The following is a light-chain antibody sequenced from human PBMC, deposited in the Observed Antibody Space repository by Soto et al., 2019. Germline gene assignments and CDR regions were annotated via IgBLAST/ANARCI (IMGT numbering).Light chain of an antibody. CDR3: QQYNSYPST. Sequence: DIQMTQSPSTLSASVGDRVTITCRASQSISSWLAWYQQKPGKAPKLLIYDASSLESGVPSRFSGSGSGTAFSLTISSLQPDDFATYFCQQYNSYPSTLGHGTKLEIK. V-gene: IGKV1-5*01. CDR1: QSISSW. J-gene: IGKJ2*01. CDR2: DAS.